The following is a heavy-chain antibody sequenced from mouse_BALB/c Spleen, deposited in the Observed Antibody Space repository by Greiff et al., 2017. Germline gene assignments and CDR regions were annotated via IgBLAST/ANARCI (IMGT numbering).Heavy chain of an antibody. V-gene: IGHV5-12-2*01. Sequence: EVKVEESGGGLVQPGGSLKLSCAASGFTFSSYTMSWVRQTPEKRLEWVAYISNGGGSTYYPDTVKGRFTISRDNAKNTLYLQMSSLKSEDTAMYYCARHDRPYWYFDVWGAGTTVTVSS. CDR1: GFTFSSYT. CDR2: ISNGGGST. J-gene: IGHJ1*01. D-gene: IGHD2-14*01. CDR3: ARHDRPYWYFDV.